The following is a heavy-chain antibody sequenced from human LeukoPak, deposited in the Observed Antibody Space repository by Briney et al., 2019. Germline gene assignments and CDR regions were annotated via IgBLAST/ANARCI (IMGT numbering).Heavy chain of an antibody. CDR3: AKAGHCSSTSCYDSSYYYYGMDV. CDR2: ISYSAST. D-gene: IGHD2-2*01. CDR1: GGSISRNY. V-gene: IGHV4-59*01. J-gene: IGHJ6*02. Sequence: SETLSLTCTVSGGSISRNYWSWIRQPPGKGLEYIGYISYSASTTYNPSLKSRLTTSIDTSKNQFSLKLSSVTAADTAVYYCAKAGHCSSTSCYDSSYYYYGMDVWGQGTTVTVS.